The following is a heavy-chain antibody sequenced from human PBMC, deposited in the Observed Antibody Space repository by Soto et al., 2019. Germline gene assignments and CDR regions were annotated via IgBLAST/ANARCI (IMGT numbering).Heavy chain of an antibody. Sequence: EVQVVESGGGLAKPGGSLRLSCAASGFTFTNYNMNWVRQAPGKGLEWVSSITSSSTYIYYADSVKGRFTISRDNAKNSLYREMNSLRGEETAISYCASDRAHYSGGWYQYWYFDLRGRGTLVAVCS. J-gene: IGHJ2*01. V-gene: IGHV3-21*01. CDR3: ASDRAHYSGGWYQYWYFDL. CDR2: ITSSSTYI. CDR1: GFTFTNYN. D-gene: IGHD6-19*01.